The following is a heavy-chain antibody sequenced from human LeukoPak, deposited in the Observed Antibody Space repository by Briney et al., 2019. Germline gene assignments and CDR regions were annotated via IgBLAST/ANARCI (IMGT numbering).Heavy chain of an antibody. Sequence: PGGSLRLSCAASGFTFSSYAMSWVRQAPGKGLEWVGRIKSKTDGGTTDYAAPVKGRFTISRDDSKNTLYLQMNSLKTEDTAVYYCTTEVVAVGFDYWGQGTLVTVSS. CDR3: TTEVVAVGFDY. D-gene: IGHD2-15*01. V-gene: IGHV3-15*01. J-gene: IGHJ4*02. CDR2: IKSKTDGGTT. CDR1: GFTFSSYA.